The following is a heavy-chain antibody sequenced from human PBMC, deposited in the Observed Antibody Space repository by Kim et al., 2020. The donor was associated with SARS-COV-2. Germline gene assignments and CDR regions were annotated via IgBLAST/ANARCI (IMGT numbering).Heavy chain of an antibody. CDR2: IKSKTDGGTT. CDR1: GFTFSNAW. V-gene: IGHV3-15*01. D-gene: IGHD3-9*01. CDR3: TTPGPGTGYYDILAGYDPYYYYGMDV. Sequence: GGSLRLSCAASGFTFSNAWMSWVRQAPGKGLEWVGRIKSKTDGGTTDYAAPVQGSFTISRDDSKNTLYLQMNSLKTEDTAVSYCTTPGPGTGYYDILAGYDPYYYYGMDVWGQGTTVTVSS. J-gene: IGHJ6*02.